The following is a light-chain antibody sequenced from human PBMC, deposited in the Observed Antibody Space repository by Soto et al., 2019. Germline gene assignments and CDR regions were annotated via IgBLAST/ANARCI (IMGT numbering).Light chain of an antibody. CDR1: QGIRSY. CDR2: AAS. V-gene: IGKV1-9*01. CDR3: QQLNSYPIT. J-gene: IGKJ5*01. Sequence: IRLTQSPSSLAASVGDRCTIACRASQGIRSYLTWYQQKPGKAPKVLIYAASTLQTGVPSRFSGSGSGTDFTLTISSLQPEDFATYYCQQLNSYPITFGQGTRLEIK.